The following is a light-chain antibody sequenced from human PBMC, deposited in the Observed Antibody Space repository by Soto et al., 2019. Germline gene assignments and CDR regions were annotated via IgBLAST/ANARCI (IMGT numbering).Light chain of an antibody. CDR3: QQYDNLLLT. J-gene: IGKJ4*01. CDR2: DAS. Sequence: DIQMTQSPSSLSASVGDRVTITCQASQDISNYLNWYQQKPGKAPKLLIYDASNLETVVPSRFSGNGSGTDFTFTISSLQPEDIATYYCQQYDNLLLTFGGGTKVEIK. CDR1: QDISNY. V-gene: IGKV1-33*01.